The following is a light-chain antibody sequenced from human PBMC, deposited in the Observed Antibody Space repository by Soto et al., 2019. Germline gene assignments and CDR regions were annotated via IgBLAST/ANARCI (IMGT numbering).Light chain of an antibody. CDR1: NSDIGGYNS. J-gene: IGLJ2*01. CDR2: GVT. V-gene: IGLV2-14*01. CDR3: TSYTSVTLVV. Sequence: QSVLTQPASVSGSPGQSITISCTGSNSDIGGYNSVSWYQQHPGKAPKLLIFGVTNRPSGVSDRFSGSKSGNTASLTISALQAEDEADYYCTSYTSVTLVVFGGGTKVTVL.